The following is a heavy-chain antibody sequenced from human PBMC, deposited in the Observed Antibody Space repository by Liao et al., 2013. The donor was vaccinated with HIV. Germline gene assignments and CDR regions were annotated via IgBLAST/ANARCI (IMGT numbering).Heavy chain of an antibody. CDR3: ASLSLPYYYHMDV. V-gene: IGHV4-4*07. CDR2: IYSSGSA. Sequence: QVQLQESGPGLVKPSETLSLTCTVSGGSISSYYWSWIRQPAGKGLEWIGRIYSSGSANYNPSLKSRVTMSVDTSKNQFSLKLSSVTAADTAVYYCASLSLPYYYHMDVWGKGTPVTVSS. CDR1: GGSISSYY. J-gene: IGHJ6*03.